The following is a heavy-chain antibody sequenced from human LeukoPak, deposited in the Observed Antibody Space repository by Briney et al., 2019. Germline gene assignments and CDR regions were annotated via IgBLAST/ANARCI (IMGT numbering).Heavy chain of an antibody. D-gene: IGHD6-19*01. V-gene: IGHV3-11*04. CDR1: GFTFSDYY. Sequence: PGGSLRLSCAASGFTFSDYYMSWIRQAPGKGLEWVSYISSSGSTIYYADSVKGRFTISRDNAKNSLYLQMNSLRAEDTAVYYCAKDFPAVAMNYYFDYWGQGTLVTVSS. CDR2: ISSSGSTI. CDR3: AKDFPAVAMNYYFDY. J-gene: IGHJ4*02.